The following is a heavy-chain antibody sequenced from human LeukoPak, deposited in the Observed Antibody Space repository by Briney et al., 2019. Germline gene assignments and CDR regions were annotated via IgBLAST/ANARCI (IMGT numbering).Heavy chain of an antibody. CDR3: ARVIGYSGYDAFDY. D-gene: IGHD5-12*01. CDR2: IYYSGST. CDR1: GDSISSYY. Sequence: PSETLSLTCTVSGDSISSYYWSWIRQPPGKGLEWIGYIYYSGSTNYNPSLKSRVTISIDTSKNQFSLKLSSVTAADTAVHYCARVIGYSGYDAFDYWGQGTLVTVSS. J-gene: IGHJ4*02. V-gene: IGHV4-59*01.